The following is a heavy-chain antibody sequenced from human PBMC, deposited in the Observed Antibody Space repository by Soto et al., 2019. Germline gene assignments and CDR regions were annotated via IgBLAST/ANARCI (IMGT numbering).Heavy chain of an antibody. D-gene: IGHD6-13*01. CDR1: GFTFSSYA. CDR2: ISGSGGST. Sequence: EVQLLESGGGLVQPGGSLRLSCAASGFTFSSYAMSWVRQAPGKGLEWVSAISGSGGSTYYADSVKGRFTISRDNSKNPLYLQMNSLRAEDTAVYYCAKDPIYSSSWDHYGMDVWGQGTTVTVSS. V-gene: IGHV3-23*01. CDR3: AKDPIYSSSWDHYGMDV. J-gene: IGHJ6*02.